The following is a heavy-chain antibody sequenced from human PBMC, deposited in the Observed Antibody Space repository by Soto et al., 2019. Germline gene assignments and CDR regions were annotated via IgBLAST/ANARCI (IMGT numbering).Heavy chain of an antibody. Sequence: QVQLVQSGADVKKPGASVKVSCKASGYTFTSYGISWVRQAPGQGLEWMGWISAYNGNTNYAQKLQGRVTMTTDTSTSTAYMELRSLRSDDTAVYYCARDSITMVRGVIITRSWFDPWGQGTLVTVSS. CDR2: ISAYNGNT. CDR1: GYTFTSYG. D-gene: IGHD3-10*01. V-gene: IGHV1-18*01. J-gene: IGHJ5*02. CDR3: ARDSITMVRGVIITRSWFDP.